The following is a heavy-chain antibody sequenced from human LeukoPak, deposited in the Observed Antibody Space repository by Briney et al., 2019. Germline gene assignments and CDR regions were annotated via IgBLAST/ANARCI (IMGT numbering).Heavy chain of an antibody. D-gene: IGHD6-19*01. Sequence: ASVKVSFKASGYTFTSYGISWVRQAPGQGLEWMGWISAYNGNTNYAQKLQGRVTMTTDTSTSTAYMELRSLRSDDTAVYYCARDDSSGWYGGNYSDYWGQGTLVTVSS. CDR2: ISAYNGNT. CDR3: ARDDSSGWYGGNYSDY. CDR1: GYTFTSYG. V-gene: IGHV1-18*01. J-gene: IGHJ4*02.